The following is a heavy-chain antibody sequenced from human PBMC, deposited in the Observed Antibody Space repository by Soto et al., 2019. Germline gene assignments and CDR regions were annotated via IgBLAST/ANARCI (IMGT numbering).Heavy chain of an antibody. V-gene: IGHV4-34*01. CDR2: INHSGST. J-gene: IGHJ4*02. D-gene: IGHD6-13*01. CDR3: ARPAIAAAVSAFDY. CDR1: GGSFSGYY. Sequence: QVQLQQWGAGLLKPSETLSLTCAVYGGSFSGYYWSWIRQPPGKGLEWIGEINHSGSTNYNPSLKSRVTISVDTSKNQFPLKRSSVTAADTAVYYCARPAIAAAVSAFDYWGQGTLVTVSS.